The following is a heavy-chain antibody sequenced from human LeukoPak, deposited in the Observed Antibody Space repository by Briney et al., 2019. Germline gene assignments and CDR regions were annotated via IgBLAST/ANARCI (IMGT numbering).Heavy chain of an antibody. V-gene: IGHV4-39*07. J-gene: IGHJ5*02. D-gene: IGHD3-22*01. CDR2: IYYSGST. Sequence: PSETLSLTCTVSGGSISSSSYYWGWIRQPPGKGPEWIGSIYYSGSTYYNPSLKSRVTISVDTSKNQFSLKLSSVTAADTAVYYCARVFKPTYYYDSSGYYYSSWFDPWGQGTLVTVSS. CDR1: GGSISSSSYY. CDR3: ARVFKPTYYYDSSGYYYSSWFDP.